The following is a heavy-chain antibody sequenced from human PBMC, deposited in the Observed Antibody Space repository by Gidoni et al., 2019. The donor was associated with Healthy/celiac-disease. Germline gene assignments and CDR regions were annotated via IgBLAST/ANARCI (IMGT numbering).Heavy chain of an antibody. D-gene: IGHD6-13*01. J-gene: IGHJ4*02. Sequence: EVQLVESGGGLVQPGGSLRRSCAASGFTFSSYEMNWVRRAPGKGLEWVSYISSSGITIYYADSVNGRFTISRDNAKNSLYLPMNSLRAEDTAVYYCASRSWYENYWGQGPLVTVSS. CDR1: GFTFSSYE. CDR3: ASRSWYENY. V-gene: IGHV3-48*03. CDR2: ISSSGITI.